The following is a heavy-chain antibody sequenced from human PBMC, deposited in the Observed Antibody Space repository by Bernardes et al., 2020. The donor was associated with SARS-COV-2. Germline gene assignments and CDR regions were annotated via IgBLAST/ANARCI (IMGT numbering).Heavy chain of an antibody. Sequence: GGSLRLSCAASGLTVSNNYMSWVRQAPGKGLEWVSVFYSGGGTSYADSVKGRFTISRDSSKNTLFLQMNSLRAEDTAVYYCARGGGRDGYNFPYIDLWGQGTLVTISS. CDR2: FYSGGGT. CDR3: ARGGGRDGYNFPYIDL. J-gene: IGHJ4*02. CDR1: GLTVSNNY. V-gene: IGHV3-53*01. D-gene: IGHD5-12*01.